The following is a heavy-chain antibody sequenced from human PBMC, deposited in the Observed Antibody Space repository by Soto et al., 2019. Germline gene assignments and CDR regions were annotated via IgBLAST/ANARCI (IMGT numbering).Heavy chain of an antibody. CDR2: IIPLFGST. CDR3: ARDRPRLAMTNFIPSGQRDP. D-gene: IGHD2-21*01. J-gene: IGHJ5*02. Sequence: QVQLVQSGAEVKKPGSSVKVSCKASGGSFSSFTISWVRQAPGQGLEWMGGIIPLFGSTNYAQKFQGRVTITADESPSTAYMELNILRSEDTAVYYCARDRPRLAMTNFIPSGQRDPWGQGTLVTVSS. V-gene: IGHV1-69*01. CDR1: GGSFSSFT.